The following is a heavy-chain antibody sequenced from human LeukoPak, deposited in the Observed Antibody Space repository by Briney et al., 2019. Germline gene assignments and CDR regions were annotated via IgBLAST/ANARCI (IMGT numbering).Heavy chain of an antibody. CDR1: GDTFSSYA. CDR2: IIPIFGIT. D-gene: IGHD2-15*01. V-gene: IGHV1-69*04. Sequence: ASVKVSCKASGDTFSSYAISWVRQAPGQGLEWMGRIIPIFGITNYAQKFQGRVTITGDKSTSTAYMELSSLRSEDTAVYYCARTRVVVAATDGMDVCGQGPRVMVTS. J-gene: IGHJ6*02. CDR3: ARTRVVVAATDGMDV.